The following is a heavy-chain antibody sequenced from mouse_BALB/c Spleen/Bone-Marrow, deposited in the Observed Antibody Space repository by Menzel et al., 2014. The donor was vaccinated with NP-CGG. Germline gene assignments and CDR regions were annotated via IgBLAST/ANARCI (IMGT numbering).Heavy chain of an antibody. CDR2: IYPGNVNT. D-gene: IGHD2-4*01. V-gene: IGHV1S56*01. J-gene: IGHJ3*01. Sequence: QVQLQQSGPELVKPGASVRISCKASGYTFISYYIHWVKQRPGQGLEWIGWIYPGNVNTKYNEKFKGKATLTADKSSSTAYMQLSSLTSEDSAVYFCARDYDYDAWFAYWGQGTLVTVSA. CDR1: GYTFISYY. CDR3: ARDYDYDAWFAY.